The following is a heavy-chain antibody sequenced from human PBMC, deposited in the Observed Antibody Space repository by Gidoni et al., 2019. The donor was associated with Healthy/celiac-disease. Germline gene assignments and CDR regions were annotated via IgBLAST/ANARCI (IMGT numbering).Heavy chain of an antibody. V-gene: IGHV3-7*05. CDR1: GFTFSSYW. CDR2: IKQDGSEK. D-gene: IGHD2-2*01. CDR3: ARVIRYCSSTSCYPWWFDP. Sequence: EVQLLESGGGLVQPGGSLRLSCAASGFTFSSYWMSWVRQAPGKGLEWVANIKQDGSEKYYVDSVKGRFTISRDNAKNSLYLQMNSLRAEDTAVYYCARVIRYCSSTSCYPWWFDPWGQGTLVTVSS. J-gene: IGHJ5*02.